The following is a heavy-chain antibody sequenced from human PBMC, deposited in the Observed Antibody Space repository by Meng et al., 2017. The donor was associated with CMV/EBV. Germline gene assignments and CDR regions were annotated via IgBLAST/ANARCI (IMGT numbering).Heavy chain of an antibody. J-gene: IGHJ6*02. CDR3: ARAGVYCSSTSCHRYYGMDV. V-gene: IGHV4-30-4*08. Sequence: SETLSLTCTVSGGSISSGDYYWSWIRQPPGKGLEWIGYIYYSGSTYYNPSLKRRVTISVDTSKNQFSLKLSSVTAADTAVYYCARAGVYCSSTSCHRYYGMDVWGQGTTVTVSS. CDR2: IYYSGST. D-gene: IGHD2-2*01. CDR1: GGSISSGDYY.